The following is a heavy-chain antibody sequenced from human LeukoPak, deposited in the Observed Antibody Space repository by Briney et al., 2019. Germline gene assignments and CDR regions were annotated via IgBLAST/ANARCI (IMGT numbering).Heavy chain of an antibody. J-gene: IGHJ4*02. CDR3: ARDGFVGAADY. Sequence: GGSLRLSCAVSGFAVSIMSWVRQAPGKGLEWVANIKQDGSERQYVDSVRGRFTISRDNAKNSLYLQMNSLRVEDTAVYYCARDGFVGAADYWGQGTLVTVSS. CDR1: GFAVSI. V-gene: IGHV3-7*01. CDR2: IKQDGSER. D-gene: IGHD6-13*01.